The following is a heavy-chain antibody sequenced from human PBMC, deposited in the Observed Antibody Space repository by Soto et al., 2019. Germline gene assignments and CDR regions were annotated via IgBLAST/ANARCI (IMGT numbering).Heavy chain of an antibody. D-gene: IGHD6-19*01. V-gene: IGHV6-1*01. CDR3: ARDRSLDIAVAATFDY. J-gene: IGHJ4*02. CDR1: GDSVSSNSAA. CDR2: TYYRSKWYN. Sequence: QSQTLSLTCAISGDSVSSNSAAWNWIRQSPSRGLEWLGRTYYRSKWYNDYAVSVKSRITINPDTSKNQFSLQLNSVTPEDTAVYYCARDRSLDIAVAATFDYWGQGTLVTVSS.